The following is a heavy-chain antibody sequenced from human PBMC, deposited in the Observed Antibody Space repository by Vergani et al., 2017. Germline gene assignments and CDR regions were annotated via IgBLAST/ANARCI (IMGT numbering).Heavy chain of an antibody. J-gene: IGHJ5*02. D-gene: IGHD3-22*01. CDR1: GGSITYDAFY. Sequence: QLQLQESGPGLVKPSETLSLTCTVSGGSITYDAFYWGLIRQSPGKGLGWIGSIYYSENKFYNPSREIRVTLSIDTTTNQFSLKLKSVTAADTAVYYSERCFRDEGMIYGGTVENWFDPWGQGTLVTVSS. CDR2: IYYSENK. V-gene: IGHV4-39*01. CDR3: ERCFRDEGMIYGGTVENWFDP.